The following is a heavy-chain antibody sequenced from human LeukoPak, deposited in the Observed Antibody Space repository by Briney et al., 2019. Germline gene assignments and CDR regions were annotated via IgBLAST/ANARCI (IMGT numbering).Heavy chain of an antibody. CDR3: ARSPFLSRYCSSTSCYTDAFDI. D-gene: IGHD2-2*02. Sequence: PGGSLRLSCEVSGFTFSNHWMSWVRQAPGKGLEWVANIKQDGSEKYYVDSVKGRFTISRDNAKNSLYLQMNSLRAEDTAVYYCARSPFLSRYCSSTSCYTDAFDIWGQGTMVTVSS. CDR2: IKQDGSEK. J-gene: IGHJ3*02. V-gene: IGHV3-7*01. CDR1: GFTFSNHW.